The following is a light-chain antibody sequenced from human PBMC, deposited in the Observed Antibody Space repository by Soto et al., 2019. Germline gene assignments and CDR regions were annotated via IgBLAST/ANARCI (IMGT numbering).Light chain of an antibody. CDR2: ESI. Sequence: QSALTQPASVSGSPGQSITISCTGTSSDVGSYNLVSWYQHRPGKAPRVMIYESIKRPSGIYDRFSGSKSGNTASLTISGLQSEDEADYYCCSYAGSSSVIFGGGTKLTVL. J-gene: IGLJ2*01. CDR1: SSDVGSYNL. CDR3: CSYAGSSSVI. V-gene: IGLV2-23*01.